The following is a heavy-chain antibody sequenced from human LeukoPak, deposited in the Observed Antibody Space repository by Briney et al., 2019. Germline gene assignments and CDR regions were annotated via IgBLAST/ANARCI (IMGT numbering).Heavy chain of an antibody. CDR3: AKGTKDYGSGSHNFDF. J-gene: IGHJ4*02. V-gene: IGHV3-23*01. CDR1: GFTFNGFA. D-gene: IGHD3-10*01. Sequence: GGSLRLPCAASGFTFNGFAMSWVRQAPGKGLEWVAIVGISNSVTYYADSVKGRFTISRDNSKNTMWLQMNGLRAEDTAVYYCAKGTKDYGSGSHNFDFWGQGILVTISS. CDR2: VGISNSVT.